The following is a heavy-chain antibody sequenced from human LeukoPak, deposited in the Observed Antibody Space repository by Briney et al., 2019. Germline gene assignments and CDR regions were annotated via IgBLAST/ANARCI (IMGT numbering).Heavy chain of an antibody. J-gene: IGHJ4*02. Sequence: GGSLRLSCAASGFTFSSYSMNWVRQAPGKGLEWVSSISSSSSYIYYADSVKGRFTISRDNSKNTLYLQMNSLRTEDTALYYCAKGDGGYCSSTSCYTYDYWGQGTLVTVSS. CDR2: ISSSSSYI. V-gene: IGHV3-21*04. D-gene: IGHD2-2*02. CDR1: GFTFSSYS. CDR3: AKGDGGYCSSTSCYTYDY.